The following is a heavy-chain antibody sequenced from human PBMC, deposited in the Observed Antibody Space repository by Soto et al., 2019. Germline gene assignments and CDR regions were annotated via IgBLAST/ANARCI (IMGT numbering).Heavy chain of an antibody. J-gene: IGHJ4*02. CDR2: ISGSGGST. CDR1: GFTFSSYA. Sequence: GGSLRLSCAASGFTFSSYAMSWVRQAPGKGLEWVSAISGSGGSTYYADSVKGRFTISRDNSKNTLYLQMNSLRAEDTAVYYCAKGQRDGYNYPNFDYWGQGTLVTVSS. V-gene: IGHV3-23*01. CDR3: AKGQRDGYNYPNFDY. D-gene: IGHD5-12*01.